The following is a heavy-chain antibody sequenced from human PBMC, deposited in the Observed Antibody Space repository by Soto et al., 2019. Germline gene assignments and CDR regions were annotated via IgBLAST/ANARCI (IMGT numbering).Heavy chain of an antibody. CDR3: ARHDCSGGSCYDSYFDY. CDR1: GGSISSSSYY. Sequence: SETLSLTCTVSGGSISSSSYYWGWIRQPPGKGLEWIGSIYYSGSTYYNPSLKSRVTISVDTSKNQFSLKLSSVTAADTAVYYCARHDCSGGSCYDSYFDYWGQGTLVTVSS. D-gene: IGHD2-15*01. J-gene: IGHJ4*02. V-gene: IGHV4-39*01. CDR2: IYYSGST.